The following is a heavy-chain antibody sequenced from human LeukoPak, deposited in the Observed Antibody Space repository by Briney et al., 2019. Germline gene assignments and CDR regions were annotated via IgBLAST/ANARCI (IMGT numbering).Heavy chain of an antibody. CDR2: IRDDGSNK. D-gene: IGHD5-12*01. Sequence: GGSLRLSCAASGFTFSSYGMHWVRQAPGKGLEWVAFIRDDGSNKYYADSVKGRFTISRDNSKNTLYLQMNSLRAEDTAVYYCAKDRRGPHYFDYWGQGTLVTVSS. CDR1: GFTFSSYG. CDR3: AKDRRGPHYFDY. V-gene: IGHV3-30*02. J-gene: IGHJ4*02.